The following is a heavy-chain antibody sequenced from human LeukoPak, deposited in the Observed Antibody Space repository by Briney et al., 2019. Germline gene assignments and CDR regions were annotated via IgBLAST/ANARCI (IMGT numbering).Heavy chain of an antibody. D-gene: IGHD4-17*01. CDR2: ISGHAFRT. J-gene: IGHJ4*02. CDR3: AKDPDYGDYYFDF. Sequence: PGGSLRLSCAASGFTFSTYAMTWVRQAPGKGLEWVSGISGHAFRTHYADSVKGRFTISRDNSKNTVYLQMNSLRAEDTAVYYCAKDPDYGDYYFDFWGQGTLVTVSS. V-gene: IGHV3-23*01. CDR1: GFTFSTYA.